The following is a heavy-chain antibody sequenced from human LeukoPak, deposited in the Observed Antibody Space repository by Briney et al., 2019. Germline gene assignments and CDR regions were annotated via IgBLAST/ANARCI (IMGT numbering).Heavy chain of an antibody. J-gene: IGHJ6*02. Sequence: GGSQRLSCAASGFTFSSYWLHWVRQAPGKGLVWVSRINSDGRSTTYADSVKGRFTISRDNAKNTLYLQMNSLRDEDTAVHYCARCGGDCYSFGMDVWGQGTIVTVSS. CDR1: GFTFSSYW. CDR2: INSDGRST. V-gene: IGHV3-74*01. D-gene: IGHD2-21*01. CDR3: ARCGGDCYSFGMDV.